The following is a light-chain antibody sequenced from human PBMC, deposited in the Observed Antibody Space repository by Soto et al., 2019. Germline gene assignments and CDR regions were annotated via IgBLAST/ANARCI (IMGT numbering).Light chain of an antibody. CDR2: GAS. V-gene: IGKV3-20*01. CDR1: QSVSSSY. CDR3: QQYGSL. Sequence: ESVLTQSPGTLSLSPGERATLSCRASQSVSSSYLAWYQQKPGQAPRLLIYGASSRATGIPDRFSGSGSGTDFTLTISRLEPEDFAVYYCQQYGSLFGQGTRLEIK. J-gene: IGKJ5*01.